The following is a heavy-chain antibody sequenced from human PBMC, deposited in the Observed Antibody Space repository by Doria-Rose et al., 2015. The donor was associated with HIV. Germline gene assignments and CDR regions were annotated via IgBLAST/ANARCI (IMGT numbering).Heavy chain of an antibody. Sequence: QVTLKESGPVLVKPTETLTLTCTVSGVSLSSPGMGVSWIRQPPGKALEWLANIFSDDERSYNTSLKSRLTISRGTSKSLVVLTMTDMDPVDTATYYCARIKSSRWYHKYYFDFWGQGTLVIVSA. J-gene: IGHJ4*02. D-gene: IGHD6-13*01. CDR1: GVSLSSPGMG. CDR2: IFSDDER. V-gene: IGHV2-26*01. CDR3: ARIKSSRWYHKYYFDF.